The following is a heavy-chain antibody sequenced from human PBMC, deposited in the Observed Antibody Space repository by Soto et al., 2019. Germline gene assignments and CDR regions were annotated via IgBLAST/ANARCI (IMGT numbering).Heavy chain of an antibody. CDR3: ARGRGPPRGQLRPVYYFDY. Sequence: SETLSLTCAVYGGSFSGYYWSWIRQPPGKGLEWIGEINHSGSTNYNPSLKSRVTISVDTSKNQFSLKLSSVTAADTAVYYCARGRGPPRGQLRPVYYFDYWGQGTLVTVSS. J-gene: IGHJ4*02. CDR2: INHSGST. D-gene: IGHD6-6*01. V-gene: IGHV4-34*01. CDR1: GGSFSGYY.